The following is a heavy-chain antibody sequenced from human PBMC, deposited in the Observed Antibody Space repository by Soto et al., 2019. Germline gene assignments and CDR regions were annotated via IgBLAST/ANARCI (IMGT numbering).Heavy chain of an antibody. CDR2: IYYSGST. J-gene: IGHJ4*02. V-gene: IGHV4-31*03. D-gene: IGHD1-26*01. Sequence: QVQLQESGPGLVKPSQTLSLTCTVSGGSISSGGYYWSWIRQHPGKGLEWIGYIYYSGSTYYNPSRKSRVTISVDTSKNQVSLKRSSVTAADTAVYYCARASGSYSLFDYWGQGTLVTVSS. CDR3: ARASGSYSLFDY. CDR1: GGSISSGGYY.